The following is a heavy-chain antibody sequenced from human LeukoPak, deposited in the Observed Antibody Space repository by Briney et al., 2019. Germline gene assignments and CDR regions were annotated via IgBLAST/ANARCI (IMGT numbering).Heavy chain of an antibody. CDR2: LYSGGDT. Sequence: PGGSLRLSCAASGFSVSDSYMSWVRQAPGKGLEWVSILYSGGDTYYSASVRGRFTISRDNSKNTLYLQTNTLSAADTAVYFCARGENYYFHTDVWGKGATVTVSS. CDR3: ARGENYYFHTDV. D-gene: IGHD2/OR15-2a*01. CDR1: GFSVSDSY. J-gene: IGHJ6*03. V-gene: IGHV3-66*02.